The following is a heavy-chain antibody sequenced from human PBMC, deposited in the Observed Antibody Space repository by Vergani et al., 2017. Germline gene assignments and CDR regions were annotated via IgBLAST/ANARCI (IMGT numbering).Heavy chain of an antibody. CDR1: GGSISSSSYY. CDR3: ARVWLWPYDPRWERYSSSWPLYYYYYMDV. D-gene: IGHD6-13*01. V-gene: IGHV4-31*03. J-gene: IGHJ6*03. Sequence: QLQLQESGPGLVKPSETLSLTCTVSGGSISSSSYYWGWIRQHPGKGLEWIGYIYYSGSTYYNPSLKSRVTISVDTSKNQFSLKLSSVTAAATAVYYCARVWLWPYDPRWERYSSSWPLYYYYYMDVWGKGTTVTVSS. CDR2: IYYSGST.